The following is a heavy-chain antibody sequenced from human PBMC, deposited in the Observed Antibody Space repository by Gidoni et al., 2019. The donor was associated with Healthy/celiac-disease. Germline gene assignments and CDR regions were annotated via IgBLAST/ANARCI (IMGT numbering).Heavy chain of an antibody. D-gene: IGHD3-9*01. Sequence: QVQLQQWGAGLLKPSETLSLTCAVYGGSFSGYYWSWIRQPPGKGLEWIGEINHSGSTNYNPSLKSRVTISVDTSKNQFSLKLSSVTAADTAVYYCVFDWYGAFDIWGQGTMVTVSS. CDR2: INHSGST. J-gene: IGHJ3*02. V-gene: IGHV4-34*01. CDR3: VFDWYGAFDI. CDR1: GGSFSGYY.